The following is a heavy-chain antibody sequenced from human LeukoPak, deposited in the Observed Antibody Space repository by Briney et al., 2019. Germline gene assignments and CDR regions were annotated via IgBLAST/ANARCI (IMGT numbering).Heavy chain of an antibody. CDR2: IYFNGST. Sequence: PSETLSLTCTVSGDSINYYWSWIRQPPGKGLEWIGYIYFNGSTNYNPSLKSRVSFSLDTSKNQFSLRLSSVTAADTAVYYCARDRVGSSAFDIWGQGTMVTVSS. CDR1: GDSINYY. CDR3: ARDRVGSSAFDI. V-gene: IGHV4-59*01. D-gene: IGHD1-26*01. J-gene: IGHJ3*02.